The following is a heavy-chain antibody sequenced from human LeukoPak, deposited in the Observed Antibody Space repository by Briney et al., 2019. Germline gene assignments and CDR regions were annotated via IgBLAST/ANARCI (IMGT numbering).Heavy chain of an antibody. V-gene: IGHV3-66*02. Sequence: GGPLRLSCTASGFTVSNNYMSWVRQAPGKGLEWVSVIYSGGSTYHADSVKGRFSISRDNSKNTLNLQMNRLRVEHSAVYYCARHRYSYGYALDCWGQGTLVTVSS. D-gene: IGHD5-18*01. CDR2: IYSGGST. CDR1: GFTVSNNY. CDR3: ARHRYSYGYALDC. J-gene: IGHJ4*02.